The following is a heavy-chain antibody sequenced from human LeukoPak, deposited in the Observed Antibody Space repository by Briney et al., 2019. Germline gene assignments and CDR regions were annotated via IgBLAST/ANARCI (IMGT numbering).Heavy chain of an antibody. CDR1: GITFINAW. D-gene: IGHD1-26*01. V-gene: IGHV3-15*01. Sequence: GGSLRLSCAASGITFINAWMTCVRQTPGKGLEWLGRIKSEADGGTTEYAAPVTGRFTISRDDSKNTLYLQMNSLRAEDTAVYYCAKPRWELPSFFDYWGQGTLVTVSS. CDR3: AKPRWELPSFFDY. CDR2: IKSEADGGTT. J-gene: IGHJ4*02.